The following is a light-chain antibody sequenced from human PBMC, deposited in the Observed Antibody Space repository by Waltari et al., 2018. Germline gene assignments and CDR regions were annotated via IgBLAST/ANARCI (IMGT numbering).Light chain of an antibody. CDR2: GAS. CDR3: HQYNNWPGT. V-gene: IGKV3-15*01. J-gene: IGKJ1*01. CDR1: QSVTTN. Sequence: ETMMTQSPVTLSVSPGERATLSCRASQSVTTNFAWYQHKPGQSPRLLIYGASTRATGVPARFSGSGSGTEFTLTISSLQSEDFAVYYCHQYNNWPGTFGQGTKVEMK.